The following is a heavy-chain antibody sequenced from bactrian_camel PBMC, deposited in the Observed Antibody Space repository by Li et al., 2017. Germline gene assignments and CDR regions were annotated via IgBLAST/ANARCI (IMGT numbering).Heavy chain of an antibody. CDR2: IHRGGGWT. V-gene: IGHV3S40*01. J-gene: IGHJ4*01. D-gene: IGHD2*01. CDR1: GDTYGRNC. Sequence: VQLVESGGGSVQAGGSLRLSCAASGDTYGRNCMGWFPQAPGKEREGVAPIHRGGGWTNYADTVKGRFTISQDNAKNTVYLQMNSLKPEDTAMYYCAANFGPYCSGPYLARRANFLGQGTQVTVS.